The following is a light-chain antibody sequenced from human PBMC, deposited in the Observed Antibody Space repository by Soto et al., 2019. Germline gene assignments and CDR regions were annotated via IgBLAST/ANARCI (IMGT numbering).Light chain of an antibody. CDR3: EPHHEWTLR. Sequence: ETVRTQKPRTRAVYAGGRATLSCRASHSVSSNLAWYQQKPGQAPSLLIYGAFTRATGIPARFSGTRYGTAYDLTISSRQSDEFALHYYEPHHEWTLRFGQGTKVDIK. V-gene: IGKV3-15*01. CDR1: HSVSSN. J-gene: IGKJ1*01. CDR2: GAF.